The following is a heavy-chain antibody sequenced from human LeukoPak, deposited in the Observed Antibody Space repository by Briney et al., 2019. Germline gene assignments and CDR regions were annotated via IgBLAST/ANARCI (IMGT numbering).Heavy chain of an antibody. CDR1: GFSFGNYA. V-gene: IGHV3-30*04. CDR3: ARKFLTGRLIDY. D-gene: IGHD7-27*01. CDR2: ISYDGSNE. J-gene: IGHJ4*02. Sequence: QSGGSLRLSCAGSGFSFGNYAMHWVRQAPGKGLEWVAVISYDGSNEYYADSVKGRFTISRDTSRNTLYLQMNSLRAEDTALYYCARKFLTGRLIDYWGQGTLVTVSS.